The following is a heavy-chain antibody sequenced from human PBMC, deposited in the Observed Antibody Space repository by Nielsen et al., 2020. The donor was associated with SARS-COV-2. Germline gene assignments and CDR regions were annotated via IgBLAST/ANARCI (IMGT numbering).Heavy chain of an antibody. D-gene: IGHD1-26*01. CDR3: ARGDLLGELDY. CDR1: GGSISSSSYY. CDR2: IYYSGST. Sequence: SETLSLTCTVSGGSISSSSYYWGWIRQPPGKGLEWIGSIYYSGSTYYNPSLKSRVTISVDTSKNQFSLKLSSVTAADTAVYYCARGDLLGELDYWGQGTLVTVYS. V-gene: IGHV4-39*07. J-gene: IGHJ4*02.